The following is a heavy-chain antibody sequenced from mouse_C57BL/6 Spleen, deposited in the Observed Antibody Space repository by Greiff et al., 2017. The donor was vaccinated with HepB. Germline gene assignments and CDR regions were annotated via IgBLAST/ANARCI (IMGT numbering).Heavy chain of an antibody. Sequence: QVQLQQPGAELVKPGASVKLSCKASGYTFTSYWMQWVKQRPGQGLEWIGEIDPSDSYTNYNQKFKGKATLTVDTSSSTAYMQLSSLTSEDSAVYYCAREGYDGYYWGQGTTLTVSS. D-gene: IGHD2-3*01. V-gene: IGHV1-50*01. CDR3: AREGYDGYY. CDR1: GYTFTSYW. J-gene: IGHJ2*01. CDR2: IDPSDSYT.